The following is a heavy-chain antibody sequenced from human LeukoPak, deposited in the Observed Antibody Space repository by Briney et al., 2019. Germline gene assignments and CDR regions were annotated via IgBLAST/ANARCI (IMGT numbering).Heavy chain of an antibody. J-gene: IGHJ4*03. Sequence: SETLSLTCAVYGGSFSPYYWSWIRQSPGKGLEWIAEIDHRGDTNYNPSVKSRVTISIDTSKNQFSLNMRSLSAAGTAVYYCARGATISETGYFDFWGQGTLVTVSS. V-gene: IGHV4-34*01. D-gene: IGHD5-24*01. CDR1: GGSFSPYY. CDR2: IDHRGDT. CDR3: ARGATISETGYFDF.